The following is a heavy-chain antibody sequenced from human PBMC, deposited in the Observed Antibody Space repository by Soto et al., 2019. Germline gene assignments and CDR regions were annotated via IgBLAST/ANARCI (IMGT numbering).Heavy chain of an antibody. J-gene: IGHJ5*02. V-gene: IGHV2-5*02. CDR3: AHIPNYYQYDWFDP. D-gene: IGHD3-16*01. CDR2: IYWDDDK. CDR1: GFSLTTRGVG. Sequence: KESGPTLVKPTQTLTLTCTFSGFSLTTRGVGVGWIRQPPGKARECLALIYWDDDKRYSPSLQSRLSITKDTSKNQVVLTMTNVDPVDTATFYCAHIPNYYQYDWFDPWGQGTLVSVSS.